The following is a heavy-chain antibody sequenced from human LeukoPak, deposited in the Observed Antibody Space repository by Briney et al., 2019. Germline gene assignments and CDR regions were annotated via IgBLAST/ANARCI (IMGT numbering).Heavy chain of an antibody. CDR1: GGSISSGDYY. Sequence: PSQTLSLTCTVSGGSISSGDYYWGWIRQPPGKGLEWIGSIYYSGSTYYNPSLKSRVTISVDTSKNQFSLKLSSVTAADTAVYYCARFPAVAFPKIPHPIDYWGQGTLVTVSS. J-gene: IGHJ4*02. CDR2: IYYSGST. V-gene: IGHV4-39*01. D-gene: IGHD6-19*01. CDR3: ARFPAVAFPKIPHPIDY.